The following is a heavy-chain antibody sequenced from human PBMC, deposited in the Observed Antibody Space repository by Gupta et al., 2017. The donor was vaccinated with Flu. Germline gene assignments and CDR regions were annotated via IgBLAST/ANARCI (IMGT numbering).Heavy chain of an antibody. D-gene: IGHD6-19*01. CDR3: NSGAVKYSSGWYTFDY. CDR1: GFTFGDYA. J-gene: IGHJ4*02. V-gene: IGHV3-49*04. Sequence: EVQLVESGGGLVQPGRSLRLSCTASGFTFGDYAMRWVRQAPGKGLEWVGFIRSKAYGGTTEYAASVKGRFTISRDDSKSIAYLQMNSLKTEDTAVYYCNSGAVKYSSGWYTFDYWGQGTLVTVSS. CDR2: IRSKAYGGTT.